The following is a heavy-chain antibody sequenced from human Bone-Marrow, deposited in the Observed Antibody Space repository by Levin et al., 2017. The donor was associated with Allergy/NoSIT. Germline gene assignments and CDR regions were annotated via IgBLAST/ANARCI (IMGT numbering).Heavy chain of an antibody. CDR3: ANDWLAETIVASGASWYYGLDV. J-gene: IGHJ6*02. Sequence: GGSLRLSCEASGFIFSTYAMNWVRQAPGKGLEWVSGIGGRGGSTSYADSVTGRFTISRDNSKNTLYLQMNTLRAEDTAVSYCANDWLAETIVASGASWYYGLDVWGQGTPVTVSS. D-gene: IGHD3-10*01. CDR1: GFIFSTYA. CDR2: IGGRGGST. V-gene: IGHV3-23*01.